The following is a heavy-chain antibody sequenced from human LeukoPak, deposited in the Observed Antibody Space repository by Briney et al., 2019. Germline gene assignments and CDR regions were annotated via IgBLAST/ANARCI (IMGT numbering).Heavy chain of an antibody. CDR3: ARRAGAYSHPYDY. V-gene: IGHV3-21*04. D-gene: IGHD4/OR15-4a*01. CDR2: ISSSSSYI. J-gene: IGHJ4*02. Sequence: GGSLRLSCAASGFTFSSYSMNWVRQAPGKGLEWVSSISSSSSYIYYADSVKGRFTISRDNSKNTLYLQMNSLRAEDTPVYYCARRAGAYSHPYDYWGQGTLVTVSS. CDR1: GFTFSSYS.